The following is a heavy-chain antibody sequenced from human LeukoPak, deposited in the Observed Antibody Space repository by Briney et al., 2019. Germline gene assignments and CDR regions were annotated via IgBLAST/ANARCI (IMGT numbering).Heavy chain of an antibody. CDR2: IIPIFGTA. V-gene: IGHV1-69*13. Sequence: ASVKVSCKASGGTFSSYAISWVRQAPGQGLEWMGGIIPIFGTANYAQKFQGRVTITADESTSTAYMELSSLRSEDTAVYYCASGPYCGGGCYSGNYWGQGTLVTVSS. D-gene: IGHD2-21*02. J-gene: IGHJ4*02. CDR1: GGTFSSYA. CDR3: ASGPYCGGGCYSGNY.